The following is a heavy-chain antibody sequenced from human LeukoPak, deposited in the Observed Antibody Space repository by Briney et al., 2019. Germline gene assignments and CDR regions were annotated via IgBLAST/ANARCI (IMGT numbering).Heavy chain of an antibody. CDR1: GGSISSYY. CDR3: AKEGGYSYGYVEMAS. Sequence: PSETLSLTCTVSGGSISSYYWSWTRQPPGKGLEWIGYIYYSGSTNYNPSLKSRVTISVDTSRNQFSLKLSSVTAADTAVYYCAKEGGYSYGYVEMASWGQGTLVTVSS. V-gene: IGHV4-59*01. J-gene: IGHJ5*02. D-gene: IGHD5-18*01. CDR2: IYYSGST.